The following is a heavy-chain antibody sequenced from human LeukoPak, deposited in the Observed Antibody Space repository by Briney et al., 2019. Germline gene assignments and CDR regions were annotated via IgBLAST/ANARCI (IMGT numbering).Heavy chain of an antibody. Sequence: PSETLSLTCAVYGGSFSGYYWSWIRQPPGKGLEWIGYIYYTGSTNYNPSLQSRVTISVDTSKNQFSLKLTSVTAADTAVYYCARDFYHDYWGQGTLVTVSS. V-gene: IGHV4-59*01. J-gene: IGHJ4*02. CDR2: IYYTGST. D-gene: IGHD2-2*01. CDR1: GGSFSGYY. CDR3: ARDFYHDY.